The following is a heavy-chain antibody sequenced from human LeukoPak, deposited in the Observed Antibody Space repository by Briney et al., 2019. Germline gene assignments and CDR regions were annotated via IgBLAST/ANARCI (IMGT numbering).Heavy chain of an antibody. D-gene: IGHD5-12*01. CDR2: IHYSGTT. CDR1: GGSMSGYY. V-gene: IGHV4-59*01. J-gene: IGHJ4*02. CDR3: ARRCVYSGSGEFDF. Sequence: SETLSLTGPVSGGSMSGYYCSWIRQPPGKGLEWIGYIHYSGTTNYNPSLKSRVTISLDTSRNQFSLKLRSVTTAETGVYYCARRCVYSGSGEFDFWGQGTLVTVSS.